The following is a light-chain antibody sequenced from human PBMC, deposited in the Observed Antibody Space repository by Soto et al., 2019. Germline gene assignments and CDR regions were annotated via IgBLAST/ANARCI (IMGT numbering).Light chain of an antibody. CDR1: QGISSY. CDR3: QQYYTYPWT. Sequence: AIRMTQSPSSFSASTGDRVTITCRASQGISSYLAWYQQKPGKAPKLLIYGASILQSGVPSRFSGSGSGTDFALTISCLQSEDFATYYCQQYYTYPWTFGQGTKVEIK. J-gene: IGKJ1*01. CDR2: GAS. V-gene: IGKV1-8*01.